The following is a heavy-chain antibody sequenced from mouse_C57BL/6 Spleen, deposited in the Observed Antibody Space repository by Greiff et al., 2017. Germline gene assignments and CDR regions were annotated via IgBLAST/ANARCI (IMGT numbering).Heavy chain of an antibody. CDR1: GYTFTSYW. CDR2: IYPGSGST. J-gene: IGHJ4*01. D-gene: IGHD1-1*01. CDR3: ARSPGSSGDYAMDY. V-gene: IGHV1-55*01. Sequence: QVQLQQPGAELVKPGASVKMSCKASGYTFTSYWITWVKQRPGQGLEWIGDIYPGSGSTNYNEKFKSKATLTVDTPSSTAYMQLSSLTSEDSAVYYCARSPGSSGDYAMDYWGQGTSVTVSS.